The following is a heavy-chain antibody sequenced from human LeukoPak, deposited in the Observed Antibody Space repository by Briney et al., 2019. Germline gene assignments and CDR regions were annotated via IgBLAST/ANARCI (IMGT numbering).Heavy chain of an antibody. V-gene: IGHV3-74*01. D-gene: IGHD6-19*01. J-gene: IGHJ4*02. CDR2: ISSDGSST. CDR3: ATLEAVAAFDS. CDR1: GFTFSRYW. Sequence: GGSLTLSCAASGFTFSRYWMHWVRQAPGEGLVWVSRISSDGSSTNYADSVRGRFTISRDNAYNTLYLQMNSLRAEDTAVYYSATLEAVAAFDSWGQGTLVTVSS.